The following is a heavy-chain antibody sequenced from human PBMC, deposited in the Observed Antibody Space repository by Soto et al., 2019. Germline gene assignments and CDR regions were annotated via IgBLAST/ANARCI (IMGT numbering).Heavy chain of an antibody. V-gene: IGHV1-8*01. CDR2: MNPNSGNT. CDR1: GYTFTSYD. CDR3: ARGRTTYSSGWSAYYFDY. Sequence: ASVKVYCKASGYTFTSYDINWVRQATGQGLEWMGWMNPNSGNTGYAQKFQGRVTMTRNTSISTAYMELSSLRSEDTAVYYCARGRTTYSSGWSAYYFDYWGHGTLVTVSS. J-gene: IGHJ4*01. D-gene: IGHD6-19*01.